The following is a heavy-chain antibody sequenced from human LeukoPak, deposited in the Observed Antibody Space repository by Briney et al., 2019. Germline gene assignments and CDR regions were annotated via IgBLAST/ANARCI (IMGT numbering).Heavy chain of an antibody. CDR1: GFTFSDYY. V-gene: IGHV3-11*04. Sequence: GGSLRLSCAASGFTFSDYYMSWIRQAPGKGLEWVSYISSSSSTIYYADSVKGRFTISRDNAKNSLYLQMNSLRAEDTAVYYCARDNYCSSTSCYGYDYWGQGTLVTVSS. CDR2: ISSSSSTI. D-gene: IGHD2-2*01. CDR3: ARDNYCSSTSCYGYDY. J-gene: IGHJ4*02.